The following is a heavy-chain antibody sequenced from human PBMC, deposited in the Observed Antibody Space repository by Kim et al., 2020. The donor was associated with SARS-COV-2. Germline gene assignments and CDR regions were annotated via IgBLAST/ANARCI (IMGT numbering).Heavy chain of an antibody. D-gene: IGHD1-26*01. Sequence: GGSLRLSCAASGFTFSSYAMSWVRQAPGKGLEWVSAISGSGGSTYYADSVKGRFTISRDNSKNTLYLQMNSLRAEDTAVYYCAKCGVGATRRYGMDVWGQGTTVTVSS. J-gene: IGHJ6*02. V-gene: IGHV3-23*01. CDR2: ISGSGGST. CDR1: GFTFSSYA. CDR3: AKCGVGATRRYGMDV.